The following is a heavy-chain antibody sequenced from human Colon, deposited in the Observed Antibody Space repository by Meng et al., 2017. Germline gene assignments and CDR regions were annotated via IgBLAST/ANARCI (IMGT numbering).Heavy chain of an antibody. CDR3: ARGVDWAKSGNF. V-gene: IGHV4-34*01. CDR2: IHPSGST. D-gene: IGHD3-9*01. J-gene: IGHJ4*02. CDR1: GGSFRDYY. Sequence: GQLRQVGGGLLKATEAASLTCAVYGGSFRDYYLPWIRQPPGKGLEWVGEIHPSGSTYYSPSLQSRVTITLDTSKNQFSLTLSSMTAADTAVYYCARGVDWAKSGNFWGQGTLVTVSS.